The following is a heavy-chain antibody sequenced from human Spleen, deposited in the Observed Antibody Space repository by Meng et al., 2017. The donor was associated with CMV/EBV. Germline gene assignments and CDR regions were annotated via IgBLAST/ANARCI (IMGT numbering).Heavy chain of an antibody. D-gene: IGHD6-6*01. CDR1: GYSITSGYS. Sequence: SETLSLTCTVFGYSITSGYSWGCIRQPPGKGLQWIGSIYHSGSTYYNPSLKGRVTISVDTSKNQFSLKLSSVTAADTAVYYCARALEFDYWGQGTLVTVSS. V-gene: IGHV4-38-2*02. J-gene: IGHJ4*02. CDR3: ARALEFDY. CDR2: IYHSGST.